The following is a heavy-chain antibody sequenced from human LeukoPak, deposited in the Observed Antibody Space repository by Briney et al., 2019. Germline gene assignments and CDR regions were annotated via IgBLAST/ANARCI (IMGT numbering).Heavy chain of an antibody. D-gene: IGHD3-22*01. CDR2: ISSSGSS. CDR1: GDSISSGDYY. CDR3: ARGPYSYDSSGAFDI. Sequence: PSETLSLTCTVSGDSISSGDYYWSWIRQPAGKGLEWIGRISSSGSSNYNPSLKSRVTISVDTSKNQFSLKLSSVTAADTAVYFCARGPYSYDSSGAFDIWGQGTMVTVSS. J-gene: IGHJ3*02. V-gene: IGHV4-61*02.